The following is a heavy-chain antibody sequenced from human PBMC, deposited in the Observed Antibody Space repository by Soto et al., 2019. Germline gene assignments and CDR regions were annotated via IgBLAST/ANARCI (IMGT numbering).Heavy chain of an antibody. D-gene: IGHD6-19*01. J-gene: IGHJ6*02. CDR1: GFTFSDYY. Sequence: QVQLVESGGGLVKPGGSLRLSCAASGFTFSDYYMSWIRQAPGKGLEWVSYISSSGSTIYYADSVKGRFTISRDNAKNSLYLQMNSLRAEDTAVYYCARDKIQYSSGWYDYYYYYGMDVWGQGTTVTVSS. CDR3: ARDKIQYSSGWYDYYYYYGMDV. V-gene: IGHV3-11*01. CDR2: ISSSGSTI.